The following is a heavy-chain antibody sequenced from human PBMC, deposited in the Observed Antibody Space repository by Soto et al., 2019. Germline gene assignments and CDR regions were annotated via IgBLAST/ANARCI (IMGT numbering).Heavy chain of an antibody. CDR3: ARRYGGNFDY. CDR1: GGSISSYY. V-gene: IGHV4-59*01. D-gene: IGHD1-26*01. CDR2: IYYSGST. Sequence: LSETLSLTCTVSGGSISSYYWSWIRQPPGKGLEWIGYIYYSGSTNYNPSLKSRVTISVDTSKNQFSLKLSSVTAAHTAVYYCARRYGGNFDYWGQGTLVTVS. J-gene: IGHJ4*02.